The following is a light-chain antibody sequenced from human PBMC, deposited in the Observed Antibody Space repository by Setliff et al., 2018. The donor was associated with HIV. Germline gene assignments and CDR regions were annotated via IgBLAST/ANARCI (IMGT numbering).Light chain of an antibody. CDR1: SSGVGGYNY. CDR2: EVR. J-gene: IGLJ1*01. Sequence: QSVLTQPASVSGSPGQSITISCTGTSSGVGGYNYVSWYQQHPGKAPKLIIYEVRNRPSGVSNRFSGSKSGNTASLTISGLQAEDEGDYYCSSYAITNTLPFGTGTKV. V-gene: IGLV2-14*01. CDR3: SSYAITNTLP.